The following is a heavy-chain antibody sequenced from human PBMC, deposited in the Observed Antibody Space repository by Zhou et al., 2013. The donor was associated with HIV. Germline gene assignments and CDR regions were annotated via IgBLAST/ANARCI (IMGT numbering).Heavy chain of an antibody. CDR2: IVVGSGNT. V-gene: IGHV1-58*02. J-gene: IGHJ6*02. Sequence: QMQLVQSGPEVKKPGTSVKVSCKASGVTLIGSVIQWVRQARGQRPEWIGWIVVGSGNTHHAQRFQERVTITRDMSTSTVYMELSSLRSEDTAIYYCAARYPGSGSYYYYYYGMDVWGQGTTVTVSS. CDR3: AARYPGSGSYYYYYYGMDV. CDR1: GVTLIGSV. D-gene: IGHD3-10*01.